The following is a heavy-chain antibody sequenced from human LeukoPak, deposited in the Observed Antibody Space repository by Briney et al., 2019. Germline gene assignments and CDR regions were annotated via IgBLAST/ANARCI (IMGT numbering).Heavy chain of an antibody. CDR1: GFSVTNNY. CDR2: ISYDGSNK. D-gene: IGHD3-22*01. Sequence: GGSLRLSCAASGFSVTNNYITWVRQAPGKGLEWVAVISYDGSNKYYADSVKGRFTISRDNSKNTLYLQMNSLRAEDTAVYYCARYGSDYYDSSGHFDYWGQGTLVTVSS. V-gene: IGHV3-30*03. J-gene: IGHJ4*02. CDR3: ARYGSDYYDSSGHFDY.